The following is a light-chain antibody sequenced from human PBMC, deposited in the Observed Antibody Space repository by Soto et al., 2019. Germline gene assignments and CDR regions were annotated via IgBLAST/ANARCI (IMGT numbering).Light chain of an antibody. CDR3: QSYDSSLSGSV. J-gene: IGLJ3*02. Sequence: QSVLTQPPSVSGAPGQRVTISCTGSNSNIGAGYDVHWYQQLPGTAPKLLIYSNNNRPSGVPGRFSGSRSGTSASLAITGLQAEDEADYYCQSYDSSLSGSVFGGGTKLTVL. V-gene: IGLV1-40*01. CDR2: SNN. CDR1: NSNIGAGYD.